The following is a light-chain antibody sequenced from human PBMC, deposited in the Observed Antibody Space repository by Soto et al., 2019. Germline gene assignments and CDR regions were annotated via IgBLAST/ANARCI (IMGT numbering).Light chain of an antibody. CDR2: EVS. CDR3: SSYAGSPLCV. V-gene: IGLV2-8*01. J-gene: IGLJ1*01. CDR1: SSDVGGYNY. Sequence: QSVLTQPPSASGSPGQSVTISCTGTSSDVGGYNYVSWYQQHPGKAPKLIIYEVSKRPSGVPDRFSGSKSGNTASLTVSGLQAEDEADYYCSSYAGSPLCVFGTGTKVTV.